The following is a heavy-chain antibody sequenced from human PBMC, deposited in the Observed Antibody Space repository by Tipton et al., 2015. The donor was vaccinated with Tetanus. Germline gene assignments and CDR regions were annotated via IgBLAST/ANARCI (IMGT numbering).Heavy chain of an antibody. CDR2: ISSSSSTI. V-gene: IGHV3-48*01. CDR3: ASHDVRLGDLALLSPFDY. CDR1: GFTFSSYS. D-gene: IGHD3-16*02. Sequence: SLRLSCAASGFTFSSYSMNWVRQAPGKGLEWVSYISSSSSTIYYADSVKGRFTISRDNAKNSLYLQMNSLRAEDTAVYYCASHDVRLGDLALLSPFDYWGQGTLVTVSS. J-gene: IGHJ4*02.